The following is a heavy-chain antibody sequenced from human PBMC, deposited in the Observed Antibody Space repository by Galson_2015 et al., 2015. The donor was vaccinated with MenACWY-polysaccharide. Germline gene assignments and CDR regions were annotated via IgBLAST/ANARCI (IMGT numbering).Heavy chain of an antibody. V-gene: IGHV3-11*01. CDR1: GFSLGAWY. CDR3: ARGHYGLDV. J-gene: IGHJ6*02. Sequence: SLRLSCAASGFSLGAWYMSWIRQAPGKGLEWLSYISKSGDSIYYGDSVKGRFAISRDNAKNSLYLQLNSLEVEDKAIYYCARGHYGLDVWGQGTTVTVSS. CDR2: ISKSGDSI.